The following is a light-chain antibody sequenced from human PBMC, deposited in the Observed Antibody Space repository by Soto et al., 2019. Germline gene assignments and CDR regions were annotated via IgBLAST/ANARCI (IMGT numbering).Light chain of an antibody. Sequence: EIVMTQYPATLSVSPGERSTLSCMASQSVSSYLAWYQQKPGQAPRLLIYDASNRATGIPARFSGSGSGTDFTLTISSLEPEDFAVYYCQQRSYWSWTFGQGTKVDI. CDR3: QQRSYWSWT. CDR1: QSVSSY. V-gene: IGKV3-11*01. J-gene: IGKJ1*01. CDR2: DAS.